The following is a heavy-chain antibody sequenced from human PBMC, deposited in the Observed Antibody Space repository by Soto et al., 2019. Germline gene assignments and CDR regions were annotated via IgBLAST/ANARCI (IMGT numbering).Heavy chain of an antibody. Sequence: PGGSLRLSCAASGFTFSSCALGWVRQAPGKGLEWVSDIIDSGGSTYYADSVKGRFTISRDNSKSTLYLQMNSLRAEGTALYYCAKGRSYYYYYGVDVWGQGTMVTVSS. J-gene: IGHJ6*02. V-gene: IGHV3-23*01. CDR3: AKGRSYYYYYGVDV. CDR2: IIDSGGST. CDR1: GFTFSSCA.